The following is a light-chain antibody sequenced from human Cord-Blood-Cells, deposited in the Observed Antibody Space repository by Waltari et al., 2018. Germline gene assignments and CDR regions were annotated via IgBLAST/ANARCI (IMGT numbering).Light chain of an antibody. CDR2: DVS. Sequence: RSVSGSPGQSVTISCTGTSSDVGGYNYVSWYQQHPGKAPKLMIYDVSKRPSGVPDRFSGSKSGNTASLTISGLQAEDEADYYCCSDAGSYTYVFGTGTKVTVL. CDR1: SSDVGGYNY. V-gene: IGLV2-11*01. J-gene: IGLJ1*01. CDR3: CSDAGSYTYV.